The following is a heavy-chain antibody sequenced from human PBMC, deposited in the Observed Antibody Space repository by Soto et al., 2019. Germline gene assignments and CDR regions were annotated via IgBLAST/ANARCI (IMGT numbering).Heavy chain of an antibody. CDR1: GYTFTGYY. CDR3: ARDRSRGLLWFGELSRHDPLDI. CDR2: INPNSGGT. V-gene: IGHV1-2*04. J-gene: IGHJ3*02. Sequence: ASVKVSCKASGYTFTGYYMHWVRQAPGQGLEWMGWINPNSGGTNYAQKFQGWVTMTRDTSISTAYMELSRLRSDDTAVYYCARDRSRGLLWFGELSRHDPLDIWGQGTMVT. D-gene: IGHD3-10*01.